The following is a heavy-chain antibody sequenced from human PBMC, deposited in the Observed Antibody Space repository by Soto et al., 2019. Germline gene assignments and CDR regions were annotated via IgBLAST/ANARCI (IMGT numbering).Heavy chain of an antibody. D-gene: IGHD3-9*01. V-gene: IGHV3-30-3*01. J-gene: IGHJ4*02. CDR2: ISYDGSNK. CDR3: AGYGPYYDILTTNY. Sequence: GGSLRLSCAASGFTFSSYAMHWVRQAPGKGLEWVAVISYDGSNKYYADSVKGRFTISRDNSKNTLYLQMNSLRAEDTAVYYCAGYGPYYDILTTNYWGQGTLVTAPQ. CDR1: GFTFSSYA.